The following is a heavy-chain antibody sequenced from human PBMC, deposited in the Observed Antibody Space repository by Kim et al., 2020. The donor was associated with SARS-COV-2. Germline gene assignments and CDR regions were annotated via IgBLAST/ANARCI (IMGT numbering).Heavy chain of an antibody. J-gene: IGHJ3*02. CDR1: GFTFSNAW. CDR2: IKSKTDGGTT. D-gene: IGHD3-10*01. V-gene: IGHV3-15*01. CDR3: TTVAGDGSGDDAFDI. Sequence: GGSLRLSCAASGFTFSNAWMSWVRQAPGKGLEWVGRIKSKTDGGTTDYAAPVKGRFTISRDDSKNTLYLQMNSLKTEDTAVYYCTTVAGDGSGDDAFDIWGQGTMVTVSS.